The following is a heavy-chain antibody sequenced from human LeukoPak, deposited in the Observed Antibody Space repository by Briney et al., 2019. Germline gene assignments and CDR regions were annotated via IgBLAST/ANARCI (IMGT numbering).Heavy chain of an antibody. CDR1: GFTFGDFA. CDR3: AKDITGRNFYFDAMDV. J-gene: IGHJ6*02. Sequence: PGRSLRLSRTSPGFTFGDFAMHWVRRAPGKGLEWVSGISWNSESIGYADSVKGRFTVSRDNAQNSLYLQMDSLRPEDTALYYCAKDITGRNFYFDAMDVWGQGTTVTVSS. CDR2: ISWNSESI. V-gene: IGHV3-9*01.